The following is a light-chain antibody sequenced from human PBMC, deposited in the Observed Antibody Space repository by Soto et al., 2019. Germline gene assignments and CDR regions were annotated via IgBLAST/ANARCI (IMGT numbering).Light chain of an antibody. J-gene: IGLJ2*01. CDR3: LLSYSGARGV. Sequence: QAVVTQEPSLTVSPGGTVTLTCGSSTGAVTSGHYPYWFQQKPGQAPRTLIYDTSNKHSWTPARFSGSLLGGKAALTLSGAQPADEAEYYCLLSYSGARGVFGGGTKVTVL. CDR1: TGAVTSGHY. V-gene: IGLV7-46*01. CDR2: DTS.